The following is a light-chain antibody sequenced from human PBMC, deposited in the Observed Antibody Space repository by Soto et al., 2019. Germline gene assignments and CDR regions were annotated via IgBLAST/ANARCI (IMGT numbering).Light chain of an antibody. V-gene: IGKV3-20*01. J-gene: IGKJ4*01. Sequence: EIVLTQSPGTLSLSPGERATLSCRASQSFSSSYLAWYQQKPGQAPRLLIYGASSRATGIPDRFTDSGSGTDFTLTISRLEPEDFAVYYCQQYGNSPLSPLTFGGGTKVEIK. CDR1: QSFSSSY. CDR3: QQYGNSPLSPLT. CDR2: GAS.